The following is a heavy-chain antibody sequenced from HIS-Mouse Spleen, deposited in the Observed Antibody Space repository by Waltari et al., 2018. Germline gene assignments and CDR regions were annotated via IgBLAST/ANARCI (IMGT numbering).Heavy chain of an antibody. Sequence: QLQLQESGPGLLKPSETLSLTRAVAGCSLSSSSYYSGWIRQPPGKGLEWIGSIYYRWSTYYNPSLKSRVTISVDTSKIQFSLKLSSVTAADTAVYYCARAPTGFLEWFDAFDIWGQGTMVTVSS. D-gene: IGHD3-3*01. CDR3: ARAPTGFLEWFDAFDI. CDR1: GCSLSSSSYY. V-gene: IGHV4-39*07. CDR2: IYYRWST. J-gene: IGHJ3*02.